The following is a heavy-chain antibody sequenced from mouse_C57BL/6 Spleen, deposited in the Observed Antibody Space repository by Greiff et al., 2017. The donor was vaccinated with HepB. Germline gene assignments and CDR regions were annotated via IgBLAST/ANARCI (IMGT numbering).Heavy chain of an antibody. V-gene: IGHV1-26*01. CDR2: INPNNGGT. CDR3: ARYRNWDRYFDV. J-gene: IGHJ1*03. CDR1: GYTFTDYY. D-gene: IGHD4-1*01. Sequence: EVQLQQSGPELVKPGASVKISCKASGYTFTDYYMNWVKQSHGKSLEWIGDINPNNGGTSYNQKFKGKATLTVDKSSSTAYMELRSLTSEDSAVYYWARYRNWDRYFDVWGTGTTVTVSS.